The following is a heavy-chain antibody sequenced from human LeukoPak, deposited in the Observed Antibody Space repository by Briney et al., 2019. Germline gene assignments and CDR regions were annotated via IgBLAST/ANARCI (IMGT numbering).Heavy chain of an antibody. CDR3: ARLPYYYDSSGYMD. Sequence: SVKVSCKASGGTFSSYAISWVRQAPGEGLEWMGRIIPIFGTANYAQKFQGRVTITTDESTSTAYMELSSLRSEDTAVYYCARLPYYYDSSGYMDWGQGTLVTVSS. CDR2: IIPIFGTA. V-gene: IGHV1-69*05. CDR1: GGTFSSYA. D-gene: IGHD3-22*01. J-gene: IGHJ4*02.